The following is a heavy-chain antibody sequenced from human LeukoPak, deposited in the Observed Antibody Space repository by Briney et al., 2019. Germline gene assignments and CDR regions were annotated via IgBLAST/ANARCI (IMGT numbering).Heavy chain of an antibody. CDR1: GYSISSGYY. CDR2: IYHSGST. CDR3: ARDFWGGYSISFDY. V-gene: IGHV4-38-2*02. J-gene: IGHJ4*02. D-gene: IGHD3-3*01. Sequence: ASDTLSLTCAVSGYSISSGYYWGWIRQPPGKGLEWIGSIYHSGSTYYNPSLKSRVTMSVDTSKNQFSLKLSSVTAADTAVYYCARDFWGGYSISFDYWGQGTLVTVSS.